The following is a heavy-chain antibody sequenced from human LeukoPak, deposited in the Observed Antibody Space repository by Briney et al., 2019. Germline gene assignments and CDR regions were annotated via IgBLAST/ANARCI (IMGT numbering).Heavy chain of an antibody. D-gene: IGHD6-13*01. J-gene: IGHJ6*02. V-gene: IGHV3-48*01. Sequence: PGGSLRLSCAASGFDFSTYSMHWVRRAPGRGLEWLSYIDSSSSTIYYADSVKGRFTISRDNAKNSLYLQMNSLRAEDTAVFYCARGGARSSSHYYYGMDVWGLGTTVTVSS. CDR1: GFDFSTYS. CDR3: ARGGARSSSHYYYGMDV. CDR2: IDSSSSTI.